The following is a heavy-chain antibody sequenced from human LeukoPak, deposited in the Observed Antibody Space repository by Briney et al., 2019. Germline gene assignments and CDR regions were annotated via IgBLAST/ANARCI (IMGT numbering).Heavy chain of an antibody. CDR3: AKDQSGTYYTFDY. CDR1: GFTFSSYG. V-gene: IGHV3-30*02. J-gene: IGHJ4*01. D-gene: IGHD1-26*01. CDR2: IRYDGSNK. Sequence: GGSLRLSCAASGFTFSSYGMHWVRQAPGKGLEWVAFIRYDGSNKSYADSVKGRFTISRDNSKNTLYLQMNSLRAEDTAVYYCAKDQSGTYYTFDYWGHGTLVTVSS.